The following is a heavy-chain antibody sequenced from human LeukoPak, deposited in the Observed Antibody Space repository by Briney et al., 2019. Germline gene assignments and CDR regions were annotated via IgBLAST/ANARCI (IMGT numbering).Heavy chain of an antibody. CDR3: VRDWASAVDY. D-gene: IGHD7-27*01. CDR2: TGISASTI. J-gene: IGHJ4*02. Sequence: GGSLRLSCGASGFTFSSDALNWVRQAPGKGLEWVSNTGISASTIHYADSVEGRFTISRDNVKNSLYLQMNSLRAEDTAVYYCVRDWASAVDYWGQGILVTVSP. V-gene: IGHV3-48*01. CDR1: GFTFSSDA.